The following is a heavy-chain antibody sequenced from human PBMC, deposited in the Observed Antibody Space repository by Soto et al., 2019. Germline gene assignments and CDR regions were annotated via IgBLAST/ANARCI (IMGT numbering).Heavy chain of an antibody. CDR2: IYSSGNT. Sequence: PSETLSFTCSFSCGTIIGYYWTWIRQPAGKGLEWIGRIYSSGNTKYNPSLQSRVTMSLDTSNNQFSLRLTSVTAADTAVYYCARGQRFSDWFDPWGQGTLVTVSS. D-gene: IGHD3-3*01. CDR3: ARGQRFSDWFDP. J-gene: IGHJ5*02. CDR1: CGTIIGYY. V-gene: IGHV4-4*07.